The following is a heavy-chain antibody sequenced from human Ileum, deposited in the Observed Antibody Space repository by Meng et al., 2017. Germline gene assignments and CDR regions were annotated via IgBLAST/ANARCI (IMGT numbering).Heavy chain of an antibody. D-gene: IGHD1-14*01. CDR1: GFSFSVYG. V-gene: IGHV3-33*01. CDR3: VRDLGRGRYLDF. Sequence: GESLKISCVASGFSFSVYGMHWVRQDPGKGLEWLALIGHDGTFIDYVDSVKARFTISRDNSKNTLYLQMDSLRDEDTAIYYCVRDLGRGRYLDFWGQGTQVTVS. CDR2: IGHDGTFI. J-gene: IGHJ4*02.